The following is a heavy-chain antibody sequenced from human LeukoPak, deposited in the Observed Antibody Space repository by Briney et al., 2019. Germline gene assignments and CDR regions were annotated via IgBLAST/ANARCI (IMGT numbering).Heavy chain of an antibody. CDR2: ISGSGGST. CDR1: GFTFSSYA. CDR3: AKNAGKGGAAAEDY. Sequence: PGGSLRLSCVASGFTFSSYAMSWVRQAPGKGLEWVSAISGSGGSTYYADSVKGRFTISRDNSKNTLYLQMNSLRAEDTAVYYCAKNAGKGGAAAEDYWGQGTLVTVSS. J-gene: IGHJ4*02. D-gene: IGHD6-13*01. V-gene: IGHV3-23*01.